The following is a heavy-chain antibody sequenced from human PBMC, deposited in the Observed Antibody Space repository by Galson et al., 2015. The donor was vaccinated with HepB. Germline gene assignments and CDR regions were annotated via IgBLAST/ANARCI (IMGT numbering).Heavy chain of an antibody. J-gene: IGHJ6*02. CDR3: ARDLGDYGDDYYGMDV. V-gene: IGHV3-48*04. D-gene: IGHD4-17*01. CDR1: GFTLSSYS. Sequence: SLRLYCAASGFTLSSYSMNWVRQAPGKGLEWVSYISSRGPIYYADSVKGRFTISRDNAKNSLYLQMNSLRAEDTAVYYCARDLGDYGDDYYGMDVWGQGTTVTVSS. CDR2: ISSRGPI.